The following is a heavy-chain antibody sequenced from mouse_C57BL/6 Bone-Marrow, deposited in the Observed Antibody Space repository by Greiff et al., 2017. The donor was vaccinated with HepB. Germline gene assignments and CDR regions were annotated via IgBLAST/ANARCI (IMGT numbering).Heavy chain of an antibody. Sequence: EVKVEESGGGLVKPGGSLKLSCAASGFTFSSYAMSWVRQTPEKRLEWVATISDGGSYTYYPDNVKGRFTISRDNAKNNLYLQMSHLKSEDTAMYYCTDYYAMDYWGQGTSVTVSS. CDR2: ISDGGSYT. CDR1: GFTFSSYA. J-gene: IGHJ4*01. CDR3: TDYYAMDY. V-gene: IGHV5-4*03.